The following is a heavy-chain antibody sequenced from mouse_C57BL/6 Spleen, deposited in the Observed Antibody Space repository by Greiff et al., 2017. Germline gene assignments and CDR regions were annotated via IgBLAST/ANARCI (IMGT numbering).Heavy chain of an antibody. CDR2: IDPETGGT. CDR1: GYTFTDYE. Sequence: VQLVESGAELVRPGASVTLSCKASGYTFTDYEMHWVKQTPVHGLEWIGAIDPETGGTAYNQKFKGKAILTADKSSSTAYMELRSLTSEDSAVYYCTRSRYYAMDYWGQGTSVTVSS. J-gene: IGHJ4*01. V-gene: IGHV1-15*01. D-gene: IGHD1-1*01. CDR3: TRSRYYAMDY.